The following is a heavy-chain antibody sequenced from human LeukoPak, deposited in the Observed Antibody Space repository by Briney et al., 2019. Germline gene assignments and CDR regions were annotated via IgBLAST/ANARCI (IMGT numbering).Heavy chain of an antibody. Sequence: ASVKVSCKASGYTFTSYDINWVRQATGQGLEWMGWMNPNSGNTGYAQKFQGRVTMTRDTSISTAYMELSRLRSDDTAVYYCARDRDLCSGGSCYSGLGDFDYWGQGTLVTVSS. CDR1: GYTFTSYD. CDR2: MNPNSGNT. J-gene: IGHJ4*02. V-gene: IGHV1-8*01. CDR3: ARDRDLCSGGSCYSGLGDFDY. D-gene: IGHD2-15*01.